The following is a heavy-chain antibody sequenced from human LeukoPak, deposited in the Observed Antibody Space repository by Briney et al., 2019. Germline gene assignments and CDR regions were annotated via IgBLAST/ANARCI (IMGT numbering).Heavy chain of an antibody. V-gene: IGHV3-7*03. CDR3: ARDGDYDYIWGSYRFED. CDR2: INQDGTKR. CDR1: GFTFSGYW. J-gene: IGHJ4*02. Sequence: GGSLRLSCAASGFTFSGYWMNWVRQAPGKGLEWVANINQDGTKRNHLDSVRGRFTISRDNAENSVYLQMNRLRAEDTAVYYCARDGDYDYIWGSYRFEDWGQGILVTVSS. D-gene: IGHD3-16*02.